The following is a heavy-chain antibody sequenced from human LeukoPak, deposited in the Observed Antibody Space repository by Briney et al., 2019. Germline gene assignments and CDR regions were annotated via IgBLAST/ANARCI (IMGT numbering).Heavy chain of an antibody. V-gene: IGHV4-34*01. CDR1: GGSFSGYY. J-gene: IGHJ6*02. D-gene: IGHD6-19*01. CDR2: INHSGST. Sequence: PSETLSPTCAVYGGSFSGYYWSWIRQPPGKGLEWIGEINHSGSTNYNPSLKSRVTISVDTSKNQFSLKLSSVTAADTAVYYCARGLAVAGTYYYYYYGMDVWGQGTTVTVSS. CDR3: ARGLAVAGTYYYYYYGMDV.